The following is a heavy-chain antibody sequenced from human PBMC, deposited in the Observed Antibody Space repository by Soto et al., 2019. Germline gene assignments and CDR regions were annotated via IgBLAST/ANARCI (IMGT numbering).Heavy chain of an antibody. CDR2: INPSGGST. Sequence: GASVKVSCKASGYTFTTYYMYWVRQAPGQGLEWMGIINPSGGSTSFAQKFQGRVTMTRDTSTSTVYMEPISLTSEDTAVYYCARDVGMASRPYLDYWGQGTLVTVSS. J-gene: IGHJ4*02. D-gene: IGHD6-6*01. CDR1: GYTFTTYY. CDR3: ARDVGMASRPYLDY. V-gene: IGHV1-46*01.